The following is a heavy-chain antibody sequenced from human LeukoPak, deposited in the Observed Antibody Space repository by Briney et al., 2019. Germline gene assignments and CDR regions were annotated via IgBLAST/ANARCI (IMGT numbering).Heavy chain of an antibody. Sequence: ASVKVSCKASGGTFSSYAISWVRQAPGQGLEWMGGIIPIFGTANYAQKFQGRVTITADESTSTAYMELSSLRSEDTAVYYCARDRNDILTGYKAGIDYWGQGTLVTVSS. J-gene: IGHJ4*02. CDR2: IIPIFGTA. D-gene: IGHD3-9*01. CDR3: ARDRNDILTGYKAGIDY. CDR1: GGTFSSYA. V-gene: IGHV1-69*13.